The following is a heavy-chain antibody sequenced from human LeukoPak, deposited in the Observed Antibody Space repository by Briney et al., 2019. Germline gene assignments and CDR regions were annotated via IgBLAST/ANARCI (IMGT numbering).Heavy chain of an antibody. CDR3: ARGVTARGFYYYMDI. V-gene: IGHV1-2*02. CDR2: INPHSGGT. D-gene: IGHD2-21*02. Sequence: RASVKVSCKASGYTFTSYGISWVRQAPGQGLEWMGWINPHSGGTNYAQEFQGRVTMTRDTSISTAYMELSSLRPDDTAVYSCARGVTARGFYYYMDIWGNGTTVTISS. J-gene: IGHJ6*03. CDR1: GYTFTSYG.